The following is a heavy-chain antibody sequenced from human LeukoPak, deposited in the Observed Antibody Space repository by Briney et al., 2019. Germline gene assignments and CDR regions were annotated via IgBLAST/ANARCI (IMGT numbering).Heavy chain of an antibody. V-gene: IGHV4-59*08. J-gene: IGHJ3*02. CDR1: GGSISSYY. Sequence: PSETLSLTCTVSGGSISSYYWSWIRQPPGKGLEWIGYIYYSGSTNYNPSLKSRVTISVDTSKNQFSLKLISVTAADTAVYHCAAYSSSGDAFDIWGQGTMVTVSS. CDR3: AAYSSSGDAFDI. CDR2: IYYSGST. D-gene: IGHD6-13*01.